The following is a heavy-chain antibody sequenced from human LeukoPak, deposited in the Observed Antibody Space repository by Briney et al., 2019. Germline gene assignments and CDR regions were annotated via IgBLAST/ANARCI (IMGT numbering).Heavy chain of an antibody. CDR3: ARQYGIAVALDY. CDR2: IYYSGST. Sequence: PSETLSLTCTVSGGSISSYYWSWIRQPPGKGLEWIGYIYYSGSTNYNPSLKSRVTISVDTSKNQFSLKLSSVTAADTAVYYCARQYGIAVALDYWGQGTLVTVSS. J-gene: IGHJ4*02. CDR1: GGSISSYY. V-gene: IGHV4-59*08. D-gene: IGHD6-19*01.